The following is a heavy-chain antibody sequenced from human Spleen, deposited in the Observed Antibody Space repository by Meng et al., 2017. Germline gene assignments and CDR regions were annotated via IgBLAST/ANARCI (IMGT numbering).Heavy chain of an antibody. V-gene: IGHV3-23*01. Sequence: GESLKISCAASGFTFTTYAMSWVRHTPGEGLEWVSASSGSGDRTYYADSVKGRFTISRDNSKNTVYLQMNSLRADDTAVYYCAKAWRDGYNRPYQHGYYIDSWGQGTLVTVSS. CDR3: AKAWRDGYNRPYQHGYYIDS. D-gene: IGHD5-24*01. CDR2: SSGSGDRT. J-gene: IGHJ4*02. CDR1: GFTFTTYA.